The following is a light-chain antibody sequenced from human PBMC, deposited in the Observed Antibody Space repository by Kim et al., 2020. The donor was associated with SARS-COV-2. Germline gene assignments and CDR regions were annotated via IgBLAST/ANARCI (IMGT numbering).Light chain of an antibody. Sequence: ALRQTVWIRCQRDSLSKSYAIWYQQKPGQAPKVDMSDENNRPTASPHRFSGSSSGSTASLTINGGKAEDEADYYCCSRDSTTKDYDFRTGTKVTVL. CDR2: DEN. V-gene: IGLV3-19*01. CDR1: SLSKSY. J-gene: IGLJ1*01. CDR3: CSRDSTTKDYD.